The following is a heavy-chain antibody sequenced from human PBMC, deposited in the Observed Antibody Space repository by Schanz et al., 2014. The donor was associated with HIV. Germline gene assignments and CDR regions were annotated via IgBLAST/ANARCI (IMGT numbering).Heavy chain of an antibody. CDR2: INPDNAGT. J-gene: IGHJ4*02. V-gene: IGHV1-2*02. Sequence: QVQLVQSGAEVKKPGASVKVSCKASGYTFIGYYMHWVRQAPGQGLEWMGWINPDNAGTNYAQKFQGRVTMTRDTSISTAFMELSRLRSDDTAIYFCARGPGTGGNYWGQGTLVTVSS. D-gene: IGHD3-16*01. CDR3: ARGPGTGGNY. CDR1: GYTFIGYY.